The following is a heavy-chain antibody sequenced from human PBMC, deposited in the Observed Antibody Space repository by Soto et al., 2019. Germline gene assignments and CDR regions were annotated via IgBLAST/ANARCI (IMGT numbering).Heavy chain of an antibody. Sequence: EVQLVESGGGLVQPGESLRLSCAATGFTFSSYWMHWVRQAPGKGPVWVSRINSDGSSTSHADSVKGRFTISRDNAKNRGYLQLNCMRVEDTAVYYCAEVIAATGGDFDSWGKGTLVTVSS. D-gene: IGHD6-13*01. CDR1: GFTFSSYW. J-gene: IGHJ4*02. CDR2: INSDGSST. CDR3: AEVIAATGGDFDS. V-gene: IGHV3-74*01.